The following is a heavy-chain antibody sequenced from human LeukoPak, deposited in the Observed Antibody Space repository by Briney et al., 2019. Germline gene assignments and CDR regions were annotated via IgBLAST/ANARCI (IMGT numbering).Heavy chain of an antibody. Sequence: GESLQISCTGSGYSFTSYWIGWVRQMPGKGLEWMGIIYPGDSDTRYSPSFQGQVTISADKSISTAYLQWSSLKASDTAMYYCARAEGAYYYDSSGFDPWGQGTLVTVSS. J-gene: IGHJ5*02. D-gene: IGHD3-22*01. CDR1: GYSFTSYW. CDR3: ARAEGAYYYDSSGFDP. V-gene: IGHV5-51*01. CDR2: IYPGDSDT.